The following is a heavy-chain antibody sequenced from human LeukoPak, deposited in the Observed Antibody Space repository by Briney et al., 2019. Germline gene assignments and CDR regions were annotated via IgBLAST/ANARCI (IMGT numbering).Heavy chain of an antibody. CDR2: IYYSGST. CDR1: GGSISSSSYY. Sequence: SETLSLTCTVSGGSISSSSYYWGWIRQPPGKGLEWIGSIYYSGSTYYNPSLKSRVTISVDTSKNQFSLKLSSVTAADTAVYYCAPNLRFLSYPSWFDPWGQGTLVTVSS. CDR3: APNLRFLSYPSWFDP. J-gene: IGHJ5*02. D-gene: IGHD3-3*01. V-gene: IGHV4-39*07.